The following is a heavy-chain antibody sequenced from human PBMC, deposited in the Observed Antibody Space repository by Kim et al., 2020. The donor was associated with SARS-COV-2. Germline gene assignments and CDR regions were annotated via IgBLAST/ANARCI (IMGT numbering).Heavy chain of an antibody. CDR2: INSAGSLT. Sequence: GGSLRLSCTASGFTVSNDWMNWVRQAPGKGLVWIARINSAGSLTNYADSVKGRFTISRDNAKNTLHLQMNSLRAEDTGVYYCTGTYGGAHWGHGTLVTVSS. D-gene: IGHD4-17*01. V-gene: IGHV3-74*01. CDR1: GFTVSNDW. CDR3: TGTYGGAH. J-gene: IGHJ4*01.